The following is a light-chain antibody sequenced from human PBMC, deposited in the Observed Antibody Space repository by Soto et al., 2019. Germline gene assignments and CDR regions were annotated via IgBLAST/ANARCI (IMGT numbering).Light chain of an antibody. CDR2: TAS. CDR3: QHYNHWLWT. CDR1: QSVSSY. Sequence: IVLTQSPATLSLSPGEMSTLSCRASQSVSSYLAWYQQKPGQAPRLLIYTASSRATGIPERFSGSESGTDFTLTISRLEPEDFAVYYCQHYNHWLWTFGQGTKVDI. J-gene: IGKJ1*01. V-gene: IGKV3-11*01.